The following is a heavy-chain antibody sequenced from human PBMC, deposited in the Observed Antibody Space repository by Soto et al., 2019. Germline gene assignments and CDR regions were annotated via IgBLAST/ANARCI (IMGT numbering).Heavy chain of an antibody. CDR2: ISYDGSNK. CDR1: GFTFSSYG. V-gene: IGHV3-30*18. CDR3: AKAPDGYTGGGGGFDY. J-gene: IGHJ4*02. D-gene: IGHD5-12*01. Sequence: QVQLVESGGGVVQPGRSLRLSCAASGFTFSSYGMHWVRQAPGKGLEWVAVISYDGSNKYYADSVKGRFTISRDNSKNTLYLQMNSLRAEDTAVYYCAKAPDGYTGGGGGFDYWGQGTLVTVSS.